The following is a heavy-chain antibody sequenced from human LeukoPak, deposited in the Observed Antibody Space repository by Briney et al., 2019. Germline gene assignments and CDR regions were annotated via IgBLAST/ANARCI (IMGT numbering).Heavy chain of an antibody. CDR2: IYYSGST. V-gene: IGHV4-59*01. Sequence: SETLSLTCTVSGGSISSYYWSWIRQPPGKGLEWIGYIYYSGSTNYNPSLKSRVTISVDTSKNQFSLKLSSVTAADTAVYYCAREWAGSSWGDYFDYWGQGTLVTVSS. CDR1: GGSISSYY. CDR3: AREWAGSSWGDYFDY. J-gene: IGHJ4*02. D-gene: IGHD6-13*01.